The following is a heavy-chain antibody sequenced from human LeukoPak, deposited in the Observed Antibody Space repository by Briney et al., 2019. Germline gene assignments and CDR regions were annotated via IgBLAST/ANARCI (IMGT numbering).Heavy chain of an antibody. D-gene: IGHD7-27*01. CDR1: GGSISGYY. CDR3: ARLTIWGYYFDY. V-gene: IGHV4-59*05. Sequence: SETLSLTCTVSGGSISGYYWTWIRQPPGKGLEWIGSIYYSGSTYYNPSLKSRVTISVDTSKNQFSLKLSSVTVADTAVYYCARLTIWGYYFDYWGQGTLVTVSS. CDR2: IYYSGST. J-gene: IGHJ4*02.